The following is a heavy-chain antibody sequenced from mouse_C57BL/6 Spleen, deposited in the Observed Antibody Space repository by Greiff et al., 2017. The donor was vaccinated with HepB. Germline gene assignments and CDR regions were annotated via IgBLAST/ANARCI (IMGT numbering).Heavy chain of an antibody. D-gene: IGHD1-2*01. CDR3: TRDYYGLDY. Sequence: VKLQESGAELVRPGASVTLSCKASGYTFTDYEMHWVKQTPVHGLEWIGAIDPETGGTAYNQKFKGKAILTADKSSSTAYMELRSLTSEDSAVYYCTRDYYGLDYWGQGTTLTVSS. J-gene: IGHJ2*01. V-gene: IGHV1-15*01. CDR1: GYTFTDYE. CDR2: IDPETGGT.